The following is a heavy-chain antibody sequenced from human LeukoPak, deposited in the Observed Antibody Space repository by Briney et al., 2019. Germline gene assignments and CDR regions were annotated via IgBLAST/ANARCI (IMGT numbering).Heavy chain of an antibody. V-gene: IGHV3-21*01. CDR3: ARDSYDSSGYYFDY. J-gene: IGHJ4*02. D-gene: IGHD3-22*01. Sequence: GGSLRLSCAASGLTFSSYSMNWVRQAPGKGLEWVSSISSSSSYIYYADSVKGRFTISRDNAKNSLYLQMNSLRAEDTAVYYCARDSYDSSGYYFDYWGQGTLVTVSS. CDR2: ISSSSSYI. CDR1: GLTFSSYS.